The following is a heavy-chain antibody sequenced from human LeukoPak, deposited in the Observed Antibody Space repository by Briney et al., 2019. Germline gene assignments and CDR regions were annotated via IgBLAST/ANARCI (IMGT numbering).Heavy chain of an antibody. CDR2: MFHSGST. J-gene: IGHJ6*03. CDR1: GYSITRGYF. CDR3: ARATMVRGTYYMDV. Sequence: SETLSLTCTVSGYSITRGYFWGWIRQSPGKGLEWIASMFHSGSTYYNPSLKSRVTMSVDTSKNQFSLRLSSVTAADTAVYYCARATMVRGTYYMDVWGKGTTVTISS. D-gene: IGHD3-10*01. V-gene: IGHV4-38-2*02.